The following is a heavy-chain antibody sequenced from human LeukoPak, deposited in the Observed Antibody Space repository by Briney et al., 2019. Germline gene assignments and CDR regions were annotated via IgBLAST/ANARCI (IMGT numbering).Heavy chain of an antibody. CDR3: ARSPDILTGENFDY. CDR1: GYTFTAYY. CDR2: FNTFSGVT. V-gene: IGHV1-2*02. J-gene: IGHJ4*02. D-gene: IGHD3-9*01. Sequence: ASVKVSCKASGYTFTAYYIHSGRQSARHQGGGMGWFNTFSGVTDSTQKFQGRVTINRDTSIRTAYMEVSRLRSDDTAVYYCARSPDILTGENFDYWGQGTLVTVSS.